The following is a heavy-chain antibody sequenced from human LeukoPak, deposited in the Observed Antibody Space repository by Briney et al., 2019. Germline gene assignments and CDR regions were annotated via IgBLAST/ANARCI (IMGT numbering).Heavy chain of an antibody. Sequence: GGSLRLSCAASGFTFSSYGMSWVRQAPGKGLEWVSAISGSGGSTYYADSVKGRFTISRDNSKNTLYLQMNSLRAEDTAVYYCAKVGLVGSGSQIDYWGQGTLVTVSS. J-gene: IGHJ4*02. CDR1: GFTFSSYG. D-gene: IGHD3-10*01. CDR2: ISGSGGST. V-gene: IGHV3-23*01. CDR3: AKVGLVGSGSQIDY.